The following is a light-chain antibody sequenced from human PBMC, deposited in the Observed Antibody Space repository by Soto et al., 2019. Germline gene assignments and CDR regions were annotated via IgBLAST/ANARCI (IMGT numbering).Light chain of an antibody. V-gene: IGKV3-20*01. CDR1: QSVSSNY. CDR3: QQYGSSSWT. CDR2: GAS. J-gene: IGKJ1*01. Sequence: EIVLTQSPGTLSLSPGERATLSCRASQSVSSNYLAWYQHKPGQAPRLLIYGASSRATGIPDRFSGSGSGTDFTLTISRLEPEDFAGYYCQQYGSSSWTFGQGTKVEIK.